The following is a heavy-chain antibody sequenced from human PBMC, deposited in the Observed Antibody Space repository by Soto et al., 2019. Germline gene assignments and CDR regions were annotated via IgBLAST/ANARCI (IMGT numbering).Heavy chain of an antibody. J-gene: IGHJ4*02. CDR1: GFSLSTSGVG. CDR2: IYWDDDK. Sequence: QITLKESGPTLVKPTQTLTLTCTFSGFSLSTSGVGVGWIRQPPGKALEWLALIYWDDDKYYSPSLRNRLTITKDTSKNQVVLTMTNVDPVDTATYYCAHFGRPCWSNYLGYWGQGTLVTVSS. CDR3: AHFGRPCWSNYLGY. D-gene: IGHD3-3*01. V-gene: IGHV2-5*02.